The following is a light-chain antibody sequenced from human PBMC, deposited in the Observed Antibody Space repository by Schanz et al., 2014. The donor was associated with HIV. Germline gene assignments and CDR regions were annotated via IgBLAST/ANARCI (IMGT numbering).Light chain of an antibody. Sequence: QSALTQPASVSGSPGQSITISCTGTSSDIGAYNFVSWYQQHPDEAPKLLIFYVTSRPSGVSDRFSGSKSGNIASLTISGLQPEDEADYYCSSYAGGSKLVFGGGTKLTVL. CDR2: YVT. V-gene: IGLV2-14*01. J-gene: IGLJ3*02. CDR1: SSDIGAYNF. CDR3: SSYAGGSKLV.